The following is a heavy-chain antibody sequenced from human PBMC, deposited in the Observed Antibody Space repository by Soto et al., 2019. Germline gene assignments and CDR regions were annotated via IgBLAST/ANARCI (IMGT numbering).Heavy chain of an antibody. V-gene: IGHV3-74*01. D-gene: IGHD2-15*01. CDR3: VRTSLVVAAATREDY. J-gene: IGHJ4*02. Sequence: EVQLVESGGGLVQPGESLRLSCAASGFTFSSYWMHWVRQAPGKRLVWVSRINSDGSSTSYAGSVKGRFTISRDNAKTTLYLQMNILIAEDTAVYYCVRTSLVVAAATREDYWGQGTLVSVSS. CDR2: INSDGSST. CDR1: GFTFSSYW.